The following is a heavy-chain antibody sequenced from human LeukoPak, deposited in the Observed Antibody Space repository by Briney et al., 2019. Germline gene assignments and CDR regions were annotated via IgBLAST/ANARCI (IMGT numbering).Heavy chain of an antibody. CDR2: FYSTGSS. CDR1: GDSINAYY. Sequence: SQTLSLTCTVTGDSINAYYWSWVRQPPGMGLEWIGYFYSTGSSNYNPSLKSRVTMSKDTSKNQFSLKLTSVSAADTAIHYCARHVGGYNGETFVGDWYFDLWGRGTLVAVSS. D-gene: IGHD5-18*01. CDR3: ARHVGGYNGETFVGDWYFDL. V-gene: IGHV4-59*08. J-gene: IGHJ2*01.